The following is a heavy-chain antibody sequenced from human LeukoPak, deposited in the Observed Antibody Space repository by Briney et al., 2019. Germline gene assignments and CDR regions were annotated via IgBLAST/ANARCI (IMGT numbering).Heavy chain of an antibody. CDR1: GFTFDDYA. CDR2: ISWDGGST. D-gene: IGHD3-10*02. Sequence: GGSLRLSCAASGFTFDDYAMHWVRQTPGKGLEWVSLISWDGGSTYYADSVKGRFTISRDNSKNSLYLQMNSLRAEDTAVYYCAELGITMIGGVWGKGTTVTISS. V-gene: IGHV3-43D*03. J-gene: IGHJ6*04. CDR3: AELGITMIGGV.